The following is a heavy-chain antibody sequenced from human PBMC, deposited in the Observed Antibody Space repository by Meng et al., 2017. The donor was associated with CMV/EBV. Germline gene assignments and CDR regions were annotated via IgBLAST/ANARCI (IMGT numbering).Heavy chain of an antibody. Sequence: GGSLRLSCAASGFTFSSYSMNWVRQAPGKGLEWVSSIISSSSYIYYADSVKVRFTISRDNAKNSLYLQMNSLRAEDTAVYYCARYPFGSHVYDSSGYGMDVWGQGTTVTVSS. CDR3: ARYPFGSHVYDSSGYGMDV. CDR1: GFTFSSYS. CDR2: IISSSSYI. J-gene: IGHJ6*02. D-gene: IGHD3-22*01. V-gene: IGHV3-21*01.